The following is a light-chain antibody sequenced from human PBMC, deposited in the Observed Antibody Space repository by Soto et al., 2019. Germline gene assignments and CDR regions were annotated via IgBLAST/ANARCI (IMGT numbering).Light chain of an antibody. V-gene: IGLV2-14*01. CDR2: EVN. J-gene: IGLJ1*01. Sequence: QSALTQPASVSGSPGQSITISCTGTSTDVGGYKYVSWYQQHPGTAPKLMIFEVNGRPSGVSDRFSGSKSGNTASLTISGLQPEDEADYYCSSFSSSSTPYVFGTGTKLTFL. CDR3: SSFSSSSTPYV. CDR1: STDVGGYKY.